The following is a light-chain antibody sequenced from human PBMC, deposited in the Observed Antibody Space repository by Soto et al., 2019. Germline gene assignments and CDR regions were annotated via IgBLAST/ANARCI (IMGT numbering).Light chain of an antibody. J-gene: IGKJ4*01. CDR3: HPSYSTPLT. CDR1: QSISSY. CDR2: AAS. V-gene: IGKV1-39*01. Sequence: DIQMTQSPSSLSASVGDRVTITCRASQSISSYLNWYQQKPGKAPKLLIYAASSLQSGVPSRFSGSGSGTDFTLNISSLQPEDFATYYCHPSYSTPLTFGGGTQVAIK.